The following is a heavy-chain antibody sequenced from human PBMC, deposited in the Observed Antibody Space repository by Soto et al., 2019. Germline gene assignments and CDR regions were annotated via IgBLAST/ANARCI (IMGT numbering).Heavy chain of an antibody. CDR3: ARCPIVVVPAANYDLDA. D-gene: IGHD2-2*01. Sequence: PSETLSLTCRLSSVSGISDISYWSWTRDHPWKGLECIGYIYYTANTYYNTSLGGRHTISPDTSNNPFTLRLRSVTPADTAVYSCARCPIVVVPAANYDLDAWGQGTTVTVSS. CDR1: SVSGISDISY. J-gene: IGHJ6*02. V-gene: IGHV4-31*03. CDR2: IYYTANT.